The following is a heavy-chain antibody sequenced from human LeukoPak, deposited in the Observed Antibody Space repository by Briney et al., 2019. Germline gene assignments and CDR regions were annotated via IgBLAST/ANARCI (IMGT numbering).Heavy chain of an antibody. CDR2: ICNSGSS. J-gene: IGHJ6*03. V-gene: IGHV4-59*11. D-gene: IGHD2-15*01. CDR1: GGSLCIHY. CDR3: GRDALVGYFSYYYLDV. Sequence: SETLSLACTVSGGSLCIHYWICIPQSPVKGLEWIGDICNSGSSSYNPSLKSRVTILIVTSKNQFSLKLSSVTAADAAVYYCGRDALVGYFSYYYLDVWGKGTTVTVSS.